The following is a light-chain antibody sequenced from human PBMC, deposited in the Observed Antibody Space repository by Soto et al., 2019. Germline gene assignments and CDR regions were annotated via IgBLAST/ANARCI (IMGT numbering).Light chain of an antibody. CDR2: DAS. Sequence: EIVLTQSPGTLSLSPGERATLSCRASQSVSSYLAWYQQKPGQAPRLLIYDASTRATRISARFSGSGSGTDFTLTISSLEPEDFAVYYCQQRSNWPVTFGQGTYVEVK. J-gene: IGKJ1*01. V-gene: IGKV3-11*01. CDR3: QQRSNWPVT. CDR1: QSVSSY.